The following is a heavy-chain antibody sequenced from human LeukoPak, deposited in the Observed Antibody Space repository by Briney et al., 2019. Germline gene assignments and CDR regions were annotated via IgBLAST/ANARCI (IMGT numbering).Heavy chain of an antibody. CDR1: EFTFSTYE. Sequence: GGSLRLSCAASEFTFSTYEMNWVRQAPGKGLEWVANIKQDGNKKYYVDSVKGRFTISRDNAKNSLYLQMDSLRVEDTAVYYCARDHGPPAWGQGTLVTVSS. J-gene: IGHJ5*02. CDR2: IKQDGNKK. V-gene: IGHV3-7*04. CDR3: ARDHGPPA.